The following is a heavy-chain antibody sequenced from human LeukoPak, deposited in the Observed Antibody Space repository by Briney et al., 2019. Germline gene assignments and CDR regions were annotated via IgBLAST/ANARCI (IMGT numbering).Heavy chain of an antibody. D-gene: IGHD3-22*01. J-gene: IGHJ4*02. CDR2: IYYSGST. V-gene: IGHV4-61*08. CDR1: GGSISSGGYY. CDR3: ARVWGPSRVPPYYYDSSGYYDY. Sequence: PSETLSLTCTVSGGSISSGGYYWSWIRQPPGKGLEWIGYIYYSGSTNYNPSLKSRVTMSVDTSKNQFSLKLSSVTAADTAVYYCARVWGPSRVPPYYYDSSGYYDYWGQGTLVTVSS.